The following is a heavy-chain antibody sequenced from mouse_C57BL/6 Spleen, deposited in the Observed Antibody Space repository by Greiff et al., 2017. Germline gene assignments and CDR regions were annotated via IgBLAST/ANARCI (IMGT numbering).Heavy chain of an antibody. V-gene: IGHV5-17*01. D-gene: IGHD4-1*01. CDR2: ISSGSSTI. CDR3: ARGWDDY. Sequence: DVMLVESGGGLVKPGGSLKLSCAASGFTFSDYGMHWVRQAPEKGLEWVAYISSGSSTIYYADTVKGRFTISRDNAKNTLFLQMTGLRSEDTAMYYCARGWDDYWGQGTTLTVSS. CDR1: GFTFSDYG. J-gene: IGHJ2*01.